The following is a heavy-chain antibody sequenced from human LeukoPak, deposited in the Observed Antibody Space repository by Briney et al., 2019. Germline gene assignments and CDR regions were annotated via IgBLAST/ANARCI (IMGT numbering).Heavy chain of an antibody. Sequence: SETLSLTCTVSGGSISSYYWSWIRQPPGKGLEWIGYIYYSGSTYYNPSLKSRVTISVDTSKNQFSLKLNSVTAADTAVYYCAREVPWVWNFDLWGRGTLVTVSS. J-gene: IGHJ2*01. CDR2: IYYSGST. CDR3: AREVPWVWNFDL. V-gene: IGHV4-59*12. D-gene: IGHD1-26*01. CDR1: GGSISSYY.